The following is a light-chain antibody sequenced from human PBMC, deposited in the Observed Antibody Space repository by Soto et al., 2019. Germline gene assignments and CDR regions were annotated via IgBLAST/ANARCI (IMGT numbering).Light chain of an antibody. J-gene: IGLJ1*01. Sequence: QSVLTQPASVSGSPGRSITISCTGTSSDVGAYNYVSWYQQHPGKAPKLMIYDVSHRPSGVSHRFSGSKSGNTASLTISGLQAEDEADYYCGSYTTSSNYVFGTGTKVTVL. CDR1: SSDVGAYNY. CDR3: GSYTTSSNYV. CDR2: DVS. V-gene: IGLV2-14*01.